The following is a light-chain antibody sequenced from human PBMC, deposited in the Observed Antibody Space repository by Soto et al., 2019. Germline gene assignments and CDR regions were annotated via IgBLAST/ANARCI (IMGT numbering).Light chain of an antibody. CDR1: QSLSSTHLGWY. V-gene: IGKV3-20*01. Sequence: EIVLTQSPGTLSLSPGERATLSCRASQSLSSTHLGWYLAWYQQNPGQTPRLLIYGTSSRATGIPDRFSGSGPGAGFNFTISRLEPEDFAVYYCQQYGSSNPITFGQGTRLEIK. J-gene: IGKJ5*01. CDR2: GTS. CDR3: QQYGSSNPIT.